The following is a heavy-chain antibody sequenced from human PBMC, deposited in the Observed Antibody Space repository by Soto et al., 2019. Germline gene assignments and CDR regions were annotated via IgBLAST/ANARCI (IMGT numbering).Heavy chain of an antibody. Sequence: EVQLVESGGGLVQPGGSLRLSCAASGFTFSSYSMNWVRQAPGKGLEWVSYISSSSSTIYYADSVKGRFTISRDNAKNSLYLQMNSLRAEDTAVYYCARDYYGDPDILTGYSPLGYWGQGTLVTVSS. CDR3: ARDYYGDPDILTGYSPLGY. J-gene: IGHJ4*02. CDR2: ISSSSSTI. D-gene: IGHD3-9*01. CDR1: GFTFSSYS. V-gene: IGHV3-48*01.